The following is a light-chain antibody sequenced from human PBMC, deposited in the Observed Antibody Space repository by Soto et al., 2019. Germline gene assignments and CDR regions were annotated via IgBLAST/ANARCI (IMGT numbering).Light chain of an antibody. V-gene: IGLV2-14*01. CDR3: SSYTTSSTRV. CDR2: EVS. CDR1: SSDVGIYNY. Sequence: QSVLTQPASVSGSPGQSIAISCTGSSSDVGIYNYVSWYQQHPGKVTKLIIYEVSNRPSGVSNRFSGPKSGNTASLTISGLQAEDEADYYCSSYTTSSTRVFGTGTKVTVL. J-gene: IGLJ1*01.